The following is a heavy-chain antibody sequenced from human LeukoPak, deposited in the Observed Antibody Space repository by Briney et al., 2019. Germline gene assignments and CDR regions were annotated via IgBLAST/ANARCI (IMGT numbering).Heavy chain of an antibody. D-gene: IGHD3-3*01. Sequence: SQTLSLTCAVSGGSISSGGYSWSWIRQPPGKGLEWIGYIYHSGSTNYNPSLKSRVTISVDTSKNQFSLKLSSVTAADTAVYYCARNRQYYDFWSGYYTSGAFDYWGQGTLVTVSS. CDR2: IYHSGST. J-gene: IGHJ4*02. V-gene: IGHV4-30-2*01. CDR3: ARNRQYYDFWSGYYTSGAFDY. CDR1: GGSISSGGYS.